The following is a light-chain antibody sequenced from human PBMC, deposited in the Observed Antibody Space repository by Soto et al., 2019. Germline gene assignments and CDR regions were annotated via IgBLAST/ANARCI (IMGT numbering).Light chain of an antibody. Sequence: EVVLTQSPGTLSLSPGERATLSCRASQTVSSNHLIWYQQKPGQAPTLLIYGASSTATGIPDRFSGSASGTDFTLTISKLEPEDFAVYYCQHYGSSPPITFGKGTRLEIK. CDR3: QHYGSSPPIT. V-gene: IGKV3-20*01. J-gene: IGKJ5*01. CDR1: QTVSSNH. CDR2: GAS.